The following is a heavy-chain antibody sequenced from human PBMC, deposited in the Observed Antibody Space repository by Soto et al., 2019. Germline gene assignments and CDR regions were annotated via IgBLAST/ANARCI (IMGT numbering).Heavy chain of an antibody. D-gene: IGHD2-2*01. V-gene: IGHV3-30*18. CDR2: ISYDGSNK. J-gene: IGHJ4*02. Sequence: ESGGGVVQPGRSLRLSCAASGFTFSSYGMHWVRQAPGKGLEWVAVISYDGSNKYYADSVKGRFTISRDNSKNTLYLQMNSLRAEDTAVYYCAKDLGSTSYGPLEYWGQGTLVTVSS. CDR3: AKDLGSTSYGPLEY. CDR1: GFTFSSYG.